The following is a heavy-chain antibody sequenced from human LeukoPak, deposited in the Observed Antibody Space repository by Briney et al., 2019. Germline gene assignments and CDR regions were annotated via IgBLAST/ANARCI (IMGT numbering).Heavy chain of an antibody. CDR1: GGSISSSNW. Sequence: PSETLSLTCAVSGGSISSSNWWSWVRQPPGKGLEWIGEIYHSGSTNYNPSLKSRVTISVDKSKNQFSMKLSSVTAADTAVYYCARAIAASNWFDPWGQGTLVTVSS. D-gene: IGHD6-13*01. J-gene: IGHJ5*02. CDR2: IYHSGST. CDR3: ARAIAASNWFDP. V-gene: IGHV4-4*02.